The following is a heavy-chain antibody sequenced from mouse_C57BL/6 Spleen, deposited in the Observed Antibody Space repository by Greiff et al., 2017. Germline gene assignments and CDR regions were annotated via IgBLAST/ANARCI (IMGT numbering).Heavy chain of an antibody. D-gene: IGHD2-4*01. J-gene: IGHJ2*01. CDR1: GYSFTGYY. Sequence: VQLQQSGPELVKPGASVKITCKASGYSFTGYYMNWVKQSPEKSLEWIGEINPSTGGTTYNQKFKAKATLNVDKSSSTAYMQLKSLTSEDSAVYYCAREGAYDYDVDFDYWGQGTTLTVSS. V-gene: IGHV1-42*01. CDR2: INPSTGGT. CDR3: AREGAYDYDVDFDY.